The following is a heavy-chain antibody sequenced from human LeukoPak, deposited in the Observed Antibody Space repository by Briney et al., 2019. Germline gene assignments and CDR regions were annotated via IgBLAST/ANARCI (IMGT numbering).Heavy chain of an antibody. D-gene: IGHD3-3*01. V-gene: IGHV4-59*08. Sequence: SETLSLTCTVSGGSINSYYWSWIRQPPGKGLEWIGYIYYSDTNYNPSLKSRVTISVDTSKNQFSLKLSSVTAADTAVYYCARQGTDFWSPYPSWFDPWGQGTLVTVSS. CDR1: GGSINSYY. CDR2: IYYSDT. J-gene: IGHJ5*02. CDR3: ARQGTDFWSPYPSWFDP.